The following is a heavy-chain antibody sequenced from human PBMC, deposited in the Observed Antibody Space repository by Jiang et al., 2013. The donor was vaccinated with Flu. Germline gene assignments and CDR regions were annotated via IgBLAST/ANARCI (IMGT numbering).Heavy chain of an antibody. J-gene: IGHJ6*02. CDR2: IIPILAIP. Sequence: WVRQAPGQGLEWMGRIIPILAIPKYAQKFQGRLTITADRFTSTAYMELSGLRSEDTAVYFCAKCPGDTAMDTFYYYGMDVWGQGTTITVSS. CDR3: AKCPGDTAMDTFYYYGMDV. D-gene: IGHD5-18*01. V-gene: IGHV1-69*02.